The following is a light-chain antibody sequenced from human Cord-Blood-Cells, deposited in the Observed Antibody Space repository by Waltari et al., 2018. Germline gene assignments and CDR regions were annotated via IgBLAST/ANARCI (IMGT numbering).Light chain of an antibody. V-gene: IGKV1-39*01. Sequence: DIQMTQSPSSLSASVGDRVTITCRASQSISSYLNWYQQKPGKAPKLLIYAASSLQSGVPSRVSGSGSGTDFTLTINSLQPEDFATYYCQQSYSTPTFGQGTKLEIK. CDR3: QQSYSTPT. J-gene: IGKJ2*01. CDR1: QSISSY. CDR2: AAS.